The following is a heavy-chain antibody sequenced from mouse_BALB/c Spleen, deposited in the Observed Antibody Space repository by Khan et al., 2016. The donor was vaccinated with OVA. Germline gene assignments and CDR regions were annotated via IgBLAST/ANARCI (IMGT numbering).Heavy chain of an antibody. J-gene: IGHJ2*01. V-gene: IGHV2-9*02. CDR2: IWAGGST. CDR3: ARNREPDYFDY. CDR1: GFSLTRHG. Sequence: QVQLKESGPGLVAPSQSLSITCTVSGFSLTRHGIHWVRQPPGKGLEWLGIIWAGGSTNYNSALMSRLSITKDSSKSRVFLKMNSLQTDDTAIYYCARNREPDYFDYWGQGTTLTVSS.